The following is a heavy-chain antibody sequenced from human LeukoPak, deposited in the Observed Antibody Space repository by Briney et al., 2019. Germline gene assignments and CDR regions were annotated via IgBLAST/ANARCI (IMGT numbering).Heavy chain of an antibody. Sequence: PGGSLRLSCAAPGFTFSSDWMSWVRQAPGKGLEWVANIKQDGSEKYSVDSVKGRFTISRDNAKNSLYLQMNSLRTEDTAVYYCARDVRGSVTSYFYYYMDVWGKGTTVTVSS. V-gene: IGHV3-7*01. CDR3: ARDVRGSVTSYFYYYMDV. CDR1: GFTFSSDW. D-gene: IGHD5-18*01. J-gene: IGHJ6*03. CDR2: IKQDGSEK.